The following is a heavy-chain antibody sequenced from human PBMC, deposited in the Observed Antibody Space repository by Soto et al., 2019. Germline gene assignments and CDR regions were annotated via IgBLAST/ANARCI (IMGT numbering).Heavy chain of an antibody. V-gene: IGHV1-69*13. CDR1: GRAFSSYS. Sequence: ASVKVSGRASGRAFSSYSISWVRQAPGQGLEWMGGIIPIFGTAKYAQKFQGRVTITADESTSTAYMELSSLRSEDTAVYYCARGATSSSGSYSYYYYGTDVWGKGTTVTVSS. D-gene: IGHD1-26*01. J-gene: IGHJ6*04. CDR3: ARGATSSSGSYSYYYYGTDV. CDR2: IIPIFGTA.